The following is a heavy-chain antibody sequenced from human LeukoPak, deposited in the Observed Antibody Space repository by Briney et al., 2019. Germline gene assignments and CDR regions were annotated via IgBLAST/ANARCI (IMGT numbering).Heavy chain of an antibody. CDR3: ARRPNPGGNYYDSSPYYFDY. V-gene: IGHV3-23*01. Sequence: GGSLRLSCAASGFAFSSYAMSWVRQAPGKGLEWVSGISGSGYTTYYADSVKGRFTISRDNSGNTLYLQMSSLRVEDTAVYYCARRPNPGGNYYDSSPYYFDYWGQGTLVTVSS. J-gene: IGHJ4*02. CDR1: GFAFSSYA. D-gene: IGHD3-22*01. CDR2: ISGSGYTT.